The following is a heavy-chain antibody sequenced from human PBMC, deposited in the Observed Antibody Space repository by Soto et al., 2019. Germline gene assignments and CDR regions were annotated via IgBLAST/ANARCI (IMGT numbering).Heavy chain of an antibody. D-gene: IGHD3-3*01. CDR2: IYYSGST. CDR1: GGSISSGDYY. V-gene: IGHV4-30-4*01. J-gene: IGHJ6*02. CDR3: ARDFWRGSRGDYYYGMDV. Sequence: SETLSLTCTVSGGSISSGDYYWSWIRQPPGKGLEWIGYIYYSGSTYYNPSLKSRVTISVDTSKNQFSLKLSSVTAADTAVHYCARDFWRGSRGDYYYGMDVWGQGTTVTVSS.